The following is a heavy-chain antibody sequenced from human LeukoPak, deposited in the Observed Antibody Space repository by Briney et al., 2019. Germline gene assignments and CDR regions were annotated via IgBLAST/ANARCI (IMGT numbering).Heavy chain of an antibody. CDR3: ARRLMVRRHYYGSGSYGAFDI. J-gene: IGHJ3*02. V-gene: IGHV4-34*01. CDR2: INHSGST. CDR1: GGSFSGYY. Sequence: SETLSLTCAVYGGSFSGYYWSWIRQPPGKGLEWIGEINHSGSTNYNPSLKSRVTISVDTSKNQFSLKLSSVTAADTAVYYCARRLMVRRHYYGSGSYGAFDIWGQGTMVTVSS. D-gene: IGHD3-10*01.